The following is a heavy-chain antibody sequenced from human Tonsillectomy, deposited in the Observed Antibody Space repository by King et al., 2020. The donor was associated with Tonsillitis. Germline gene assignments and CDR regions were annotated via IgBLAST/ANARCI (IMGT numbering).Heavy chain of an antibody. V-gene: IGHV3-66*01. J-gene: IGHJ2*01. D-gene: IGHD4-17*01. Sequence: VQLVESGGGLVQPGGSLRLSCAASGFTVSSNYMSWVRQAPGKGLEWVSVIYSGGSTYYADSVKGRFTISRDNSKNTLYLQMNSLRAEDTAVYYCAREIESRRYGDYPNWYFDLWGRGTLVTVSS. CDR2: IYSGGST. CDR3: AREIESRRYGDYPNWYFDL. CDR1: GFTVSSNY.